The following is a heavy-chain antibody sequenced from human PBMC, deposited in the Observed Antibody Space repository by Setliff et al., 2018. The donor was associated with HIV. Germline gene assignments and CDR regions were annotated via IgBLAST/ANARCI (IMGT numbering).Heavy chain of an antibody. J-gene: IGHJ4*02. V-gene: IGHV3-23*01. D-gene: IGHD4-17*01. CDR1: GFTFSSYA. Sequence: PGGSLRLSCAVSGFTFSSYAMSWVRQAPGKGLEWVSAISGNGGSTYYADSVKGRFTISRDNSKNTLYLQMNSLRAEDTAVYYCARSPYGDYGLDYWGQGTLVTVSS. CDR2: ISGNGGST. CDR3: ARSPYGDYGLDY.